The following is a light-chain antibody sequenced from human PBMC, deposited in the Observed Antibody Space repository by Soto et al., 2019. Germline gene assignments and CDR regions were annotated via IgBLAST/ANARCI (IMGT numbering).Light chain of an antibody. Sequence: EIVLTHSPGTLSLSPWEIATLSCGASQSVSSNLAWYQQKPGQAPRLLIYGASTRATGIPARFSGSGSGTEFTLTISSLQSEDFAVYYCQQYNNWPITFGQGTRLEIK. J-gene: IGKJ5*01. CDR3: QQYNNWPIT. V-gene: IGKV3-15*01. CDR2: GAS. CDR1: QSVSSN.